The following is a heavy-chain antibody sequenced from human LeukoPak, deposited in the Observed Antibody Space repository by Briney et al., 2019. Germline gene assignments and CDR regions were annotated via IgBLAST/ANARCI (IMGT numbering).Heavy chain of an antibody. Sequence: ASVKVSCKASGYTFTSHYMHWVRQAPGQGLEWMGWINTNTGNPTYAQGFTGRFVFSLDTSVSTAYLQISSLKAEDTAVYYCARVVATIGYYFDYWGQGTLVTVSS. CDR2: INTNTGNP. CDR3: ARVVATIGYYFDY. CDR1: GYTFTSHY. D-gene: IGHD5-12*01. V-gene: IGHV7-4-1*02. J-gene: IGHJ4*02.